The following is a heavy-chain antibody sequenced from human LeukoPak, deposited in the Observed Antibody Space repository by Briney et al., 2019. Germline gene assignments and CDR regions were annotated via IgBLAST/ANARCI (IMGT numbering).Heavy chain of an antibody. Sequence: GGSLRLSCAASGFTFSSYEMNWVRQAPGKGLEWVSYISSSGSTIYYADSVKGRFTISRDNAKNSLYLQMNSLRAEDAAVYYCAKENFRSISWKEGGYWGQGTLVTVSS. V-gene: IGHV3-48*03. CDR1: GFTFSSYE. CDR3: AKENFRSISWKEGGY. CDR2: ISSSGSTI. J-gene: IGHJ4*02. D-gene: IGHD6-13*01.